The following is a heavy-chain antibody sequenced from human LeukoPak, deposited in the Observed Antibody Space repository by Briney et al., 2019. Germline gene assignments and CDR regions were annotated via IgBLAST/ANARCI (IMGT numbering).Heavy chain of an antibody. D-gene: IGHD2-8*01. Sequence: ASVKVSCKASGYTFTSYGISWVRQAPGQGLAWMGWISAYNGKTDYAQELQDRVTMTTDTSTSTAYMELRSLRSDDTAVYYCARGGVRFSMGDVFDIWVQGTMVTVSS. V-gene: IGHV1-18*01. CDR3: ARGGVRFSMGDVFDI. CDR1: GYTFTSYG. CDR2: ISAYNGKT. J-gene: IGHJ3*02.